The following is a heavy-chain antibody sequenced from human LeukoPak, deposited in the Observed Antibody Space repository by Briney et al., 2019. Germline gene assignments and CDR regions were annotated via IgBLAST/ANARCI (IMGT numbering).Heavy chain of an antibody. CDR3: ARGVNYLRSGSYLRDWFDP. D-gene: IGHD3-10*01. Sequence: GGSLRLSCAASGFTFSSYEMNWVRQAPGKGLEWVSYISSSGSTIYYADSVKGRFTISRDNAKNSLFLQMNSLRAEDTAVYFCARGVNYLRSGSYLRDWFDPWGQGTLVTVSS. V-gene: IGHV3-48*03. J-gene: IGHJ5*02. CDR1: GFTFSSYE. CDR2: ISSSGSTI.